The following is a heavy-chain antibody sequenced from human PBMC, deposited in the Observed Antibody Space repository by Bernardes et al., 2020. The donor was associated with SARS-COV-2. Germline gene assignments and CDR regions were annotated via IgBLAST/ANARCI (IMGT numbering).Heavy chain of an antibody. J-gene: IGHJ4*02. V-gene: IGHV3-23*01. Sequence: GGSLRLSCAASGFTFSSYAMSWVRQAPGQGLEWVSAISGSGDSTYHADSVKGRFTISRDNSKNTLYLQMNSLRAEDTAVYYCASSVVGATDYWGQGTLVTVSS. D-gene: IGHD1-26*01. CDR2: ISGSGDST. CDR1: GFTFSSYA. CDR3: ASSVVGATDY.